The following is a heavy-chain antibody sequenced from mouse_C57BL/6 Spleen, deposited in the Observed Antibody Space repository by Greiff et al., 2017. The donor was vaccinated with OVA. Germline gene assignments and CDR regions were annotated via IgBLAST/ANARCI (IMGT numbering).Heavy chain of an antibody. J-gene: IGHJ3*01. D-gene: IGHD2-5*01. V-gene: IGHV10-1*01. CDR1: GFSFNTYA. CDR2: IRSKSNNYAT. CDR3: VRQGSNYGFAY. Sequence: VESGGGLVQPKGSLKLSCAASGFSFNTYAMNWVRQAPGKGLEWVARIRSKSNNYATYYADSVKDRFTISRDDSESMLYLQMNNLKTEDTAMYYCVRQGSNYGFAYWGQGTLVTVSA.